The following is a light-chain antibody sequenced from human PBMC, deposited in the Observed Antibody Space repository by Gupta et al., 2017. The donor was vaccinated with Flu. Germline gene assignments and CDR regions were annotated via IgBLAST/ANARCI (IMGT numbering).Light chain of an antibody. V-gene: IGKV3-15*01. CDR2: GAY. J-gene: IGKJ1*01. CDR1: QSVSRK. CDR3: QQYNNWPWT. Sequence: PATLSASPGERATISCRASQSVSRKLAWYQQKPGQAPKLLIYGAYNRATGVPARFSGSGSGTEFTLTISSLQSEDFAVYYCQQYNNWPWTFGQGTKVEIK.